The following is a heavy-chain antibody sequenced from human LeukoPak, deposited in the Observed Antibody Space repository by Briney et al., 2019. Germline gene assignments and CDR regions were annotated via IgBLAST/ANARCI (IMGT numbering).Heavy chain of an antibody. CDR1: GYTLTELS. V-gene: IGHV1-24*01. CDR2: FDPEDGET. Sequence: ASVKVSCKVSGYTLTELSMHWVRQAPGKGLEWMGGFDPEDGETIYAQKFQGRVTMTEDTSTDTAYMELSSLRSEDTAMYYCATVFATIAMAGVEFDYWGQGTLVTVSS. J-gene: IGHJ4*02. D-gene: IGHD6-19*01. CDR3: ATVFATIAMAGVEFDY.